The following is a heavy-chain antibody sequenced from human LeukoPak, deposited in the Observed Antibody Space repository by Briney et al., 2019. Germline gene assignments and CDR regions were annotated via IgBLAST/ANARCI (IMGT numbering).Heavy chain of an antibody. CDR2: ISGSGSNT. CDR1: GFTLSGNA. D-gene: IGHD6-13*01. V-gene: IGHV3-23*01. CDR3: AKSHSSNWYCSAY. J-gene: IGHJ4*02. Sequence: GGSLRLSCAASGFTLSGNAMSWVRQAPGKGLEWVSSISGSGSNTYYADSVKGRFTISRDNSRNTLYLQMNSLRAEDTAIYYCAKSHSSNWYCSAYWGQGTLVTVSS.